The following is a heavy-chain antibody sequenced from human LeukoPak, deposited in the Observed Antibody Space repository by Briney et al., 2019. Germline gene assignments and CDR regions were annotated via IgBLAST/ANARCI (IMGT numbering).Heavy chain of an antibody. CDR3: TRDRPTIFAI. D-gene: IGHD3-3*01. Sequence: SETLSLTCTVSGGAVSSYHWSWIRQTPGKGLEWIGYTYYSGTTIYNPSLQSRVTMSVDTSKNQISLKLKSVTAADTAVYYCTRDRPTIFAIWSQGTLVTVSS. CDR2: TYYSGTT. V-gene: IGHV4-59*02. J-gene: IGHJ4*02. CDR1: GGAVSSYH.